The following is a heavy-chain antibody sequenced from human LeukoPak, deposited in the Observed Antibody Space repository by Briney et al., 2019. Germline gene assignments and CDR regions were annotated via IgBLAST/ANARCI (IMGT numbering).Heavy chain of an antibody. Sequence: PGGSLRLSCAASGFTVSSHAMSWVRQAPGKGLEWVSLINEIGTKTWYADSVKGRFTISRDNSKRTLYLQMNSLRAEDTAVYYCAKAGDSSGWFNDYWGQGTLVTVSS. V-gene: IGHV3-23*05. CDR3: AKAGDSSGWFNDY. CDR2: INEIGTKT. D-gene: IGHD6-19*01. CDR1: GFTVSSHA. J-gene: IGHJ4*02.